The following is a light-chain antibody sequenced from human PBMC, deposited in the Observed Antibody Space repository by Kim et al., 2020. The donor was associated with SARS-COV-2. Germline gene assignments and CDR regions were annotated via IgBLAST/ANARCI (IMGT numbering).Light chain of an antibody. CDR1: SSDVGNYNL. V-gene: IGLV2-23*02. J-gene: IGLJ7*01. Sequence: PVQSITISCPGTSSDVGNYNLVSWYQQHPGKAPKLMIYDVTKRPSGVSNRFSGSKSGNTASLTISGLQAEDEADYYCCSYAGSRNVFGGGTQLTVL. CDR2: DVT. CDR3: CSYAGSRNV.